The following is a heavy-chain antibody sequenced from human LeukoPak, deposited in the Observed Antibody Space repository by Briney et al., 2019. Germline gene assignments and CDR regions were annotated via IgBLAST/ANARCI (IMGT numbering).Heavy chain of an antibody. CDR1: GLTFSSYG. CDR2: IRYDGSNK. Sequence: GGSLRLSCAASGLTFSSYGMHWFRQAPGKGLEGVAFIRYDGSNKYYADSVKGRFTISRDNSKNTLYLQMNSLRAEDTAVYYCAKDVRYSYGSLDYWGQGTLVTVSS. V-gene: IGHV3-30*02. D-gene: IGHD5-18*01. J-gene: IGHJ4*02. CDR3: AKDVRYSYGSLDY.